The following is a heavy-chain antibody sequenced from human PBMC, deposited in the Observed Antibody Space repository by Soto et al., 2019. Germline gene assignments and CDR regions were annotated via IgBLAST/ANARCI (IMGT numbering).Heavy chain of an antibody. CDR3: AREIQVHTPAFAY. J-gene: IGHJ4*02. Sequence: QVQLVQSGAEMKKPGSSVKVSCQSSGGTFNTYAMNWVRQAPGQGPEWMGDISPMLGAANYAPKFQGRVTITADESTGISYMHLSSLTSEDTALYFCAREIQVHTPAFAYWVQGTLVTVSS. V-gene: IGHV1-69*19. CDR2: ISPMLGAA. D-gene: IGHD3-10*01. CDR1: GGTFNTYA.